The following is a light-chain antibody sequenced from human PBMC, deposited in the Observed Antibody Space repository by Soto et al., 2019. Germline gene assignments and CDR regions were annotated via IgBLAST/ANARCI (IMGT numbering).Light chain of an antibody. V-gene: IGKV1-9*01. Sequence: IQLTQSPSSLSASVGDRVTLTCRASQSISSYLAWYQQKPENAPKRLIYAASTLQSGVPSRFSSSGSTKDFPLTSRLLPPEDFATYYWQQLNSYPLTFGGGTKVEIK. CDR2: AAS. CDR1: QSISSY. J-gene: IGKJ4*01. CDR3: QQLNSYPLT.